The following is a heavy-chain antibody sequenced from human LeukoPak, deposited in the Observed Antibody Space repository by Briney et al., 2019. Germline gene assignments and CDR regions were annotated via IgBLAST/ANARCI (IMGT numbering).Heavy chain of an antibody. J-gene: IGHJ4*02. CDR1: GFTFDDYA. CDR3: AKDRRGGGLIFGVVIGFDY. CDR2: ISWNSGSI. Sequence: PGRSLRLSCAASGFTFDDYAMDWVRQAPGKGLEWVSGISWNSGSIGYADSVKGRFTISRDNSKNTVYLQMNSLRAEDTAVYYCAKDRRGGGLIFGVVIGFDYWGQGILVTVST. V-gene: IGHV3-9*01. D-gene: IGHD3-3*01.